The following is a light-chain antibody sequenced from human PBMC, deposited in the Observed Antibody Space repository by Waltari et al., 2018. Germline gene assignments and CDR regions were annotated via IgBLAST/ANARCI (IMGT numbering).Light chain of an antibody. CDR1: QLGDKY. J-gene: IGLJ1*01. V-gene: IGLV3-1*01. CDR2: QGT. CDR3: QAWDSSTAV. Sequence: SYELTQPPSVSVSPGQTASITCPGDQLGDKYACWYQQKPGQSPVLVIYQGTKPPSGIPERFSGSNSGNTATLTISGTQAMDEADYYCQAWDSSTAVFGSGTKVTVL.